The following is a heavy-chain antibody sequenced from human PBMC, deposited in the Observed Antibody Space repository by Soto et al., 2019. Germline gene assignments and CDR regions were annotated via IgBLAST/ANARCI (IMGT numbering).Heavy chain of an antibody. CDR2: IYYSGST. CDR1: GGSISSSSHY. V-gene: IGHV4-39*01. J-gene: IGHJ4*02. D-gene: IGHD1-1*01. CDR3: ARSTTGTTGPSALRY. Sequence: QLQLQESGPGLVKPSETLSLTCTVSGGSISSSSHYWGWIRQPPGKGLEWIGSIYYSGSTYYNPSLKSRVTISVDTSMNQFSLKLNSVTAADTAVYYCARSTTGTTGPSALRYWGQGTLVTVSS.